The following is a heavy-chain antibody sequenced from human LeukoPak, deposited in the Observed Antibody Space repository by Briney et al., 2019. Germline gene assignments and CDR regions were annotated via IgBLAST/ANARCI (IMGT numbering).Heavy chain of an antibody. CDR2: AYYRSKWYK. J-gene: IGHJ4*02. CDR3: AKGSGSDFDY. D-gene: IGHD3-10*01. CDR1: GDSVSNNSAA. V-gene: IGHV6-1*01. Sequence: SQTLSLTCALSGDSVSNNSAAWNWIRQSPSRGLEWLGRAYYRSKWYKDYAVSVKSRITINADTSKNQFSLLLNSVTPEDTAVYYCAKGSGSDFDYWGQGTLVTVSS.